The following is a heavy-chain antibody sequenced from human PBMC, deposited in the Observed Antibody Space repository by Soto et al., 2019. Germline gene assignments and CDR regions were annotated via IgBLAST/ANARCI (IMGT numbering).Heavy chain of an antibody. CDR2: IYTSGST. CDR1: GGSISSYY. J-gene: IGHJ5*02. D-gene: IGHD6-19*01. Sequence: QVQLQESGPGLVKPSETLSLTCTVSGGSISSYYWSWIRQPAGKGLEGIGRIYTSGSTNYNPSLKSRVTMSVDTSKNQFSLKLSSVTAADTAVYYCAREGIAVAGTKGWFDPWGQGTLVTVSS. CDR3: AREGIAVAGTKGWFDP. V-gene: IGHV4-4*07.